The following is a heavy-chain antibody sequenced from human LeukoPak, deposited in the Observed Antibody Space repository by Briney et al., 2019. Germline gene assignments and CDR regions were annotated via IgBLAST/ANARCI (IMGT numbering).Heavy chain of an antibody. CDR1: GYTFTSYG. CDR2: ISAYNGNT. Sequence: GASVKVSCEASGYTFTSYGISWVRQAPGQGLEWMGWISAYNGNTNYAQKLQGRVTMTTDTSTSTAYMELRSLRSDDTAVYYCARDRPYYYDSSGYKFDYWGQGTLVTVSS. D-gene: IGHD3-22*01. V-gene: IGHV1-18*01. J-gene: IGHJ4*02. CDR3: ARDRPYYYDSSGYKFDY.